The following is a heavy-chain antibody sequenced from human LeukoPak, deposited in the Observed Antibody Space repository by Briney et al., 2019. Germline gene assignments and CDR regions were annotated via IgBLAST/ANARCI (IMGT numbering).Heavy chain of an antibody. Sequence: SETLSLTCTVSGGSISSYYWSWIRQSPGKGLEWIGHIYSSGSTNYNSSLKSRVTISMDTSKNQFSLKLSSVTAADTALYYCARNYDNSGYTAFGYWGRGTLVTVSS. CDR2: IYSSGST. CDR1: GGSISSYY. V-gene: IGHV4-59*01. J-gene: IGHJ4*02. D-gene: IGHD3-22*01. CDR3: ARNYDNSGYTAFGY.